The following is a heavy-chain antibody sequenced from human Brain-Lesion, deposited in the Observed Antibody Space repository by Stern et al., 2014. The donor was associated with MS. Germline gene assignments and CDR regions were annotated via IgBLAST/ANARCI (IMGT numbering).Heavy chain of an antibody. CDR3: ARFPASRPHVFDS. CDR2: SDPSGST. CDR1: GGSISSSNW. D-gene: IGHD6-13*01. Sequence: QVQLQESGPGLVKPSGTLSLTCAVSGGSISSSNWWSWVRQSPGKGLEWIGESDPSGSTIYNPSLKRRVTGSVDKSQNRLSLNLRSVPAADTAVYFCARFPASRPHVFDSWGQGTLVTVSS. V-gene: IGHV4-4*02. J-gene: IGHJ4*02.